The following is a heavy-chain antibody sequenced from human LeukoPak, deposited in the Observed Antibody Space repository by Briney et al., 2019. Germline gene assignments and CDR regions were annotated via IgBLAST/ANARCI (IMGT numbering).Heavy chain of an antibody. Sequence: PGGSLRLSCAASGFTFKTYSMNWVRQAPGKGLEWVSSISGSGSDIYYPDSMKGRFAISRDNAKNTLYLQMNSLRAEDTAVYYCSREIRPAGTDSWGQGTLVTVSS. CDR2: ISGSGSDI. CDR1: GFTFKTYS. D-gene: IGHD6-13*01. J-gene: IGHJ4*02. CDR3: SREIRPAGTDS. V-gene: IGHV3-21*01.